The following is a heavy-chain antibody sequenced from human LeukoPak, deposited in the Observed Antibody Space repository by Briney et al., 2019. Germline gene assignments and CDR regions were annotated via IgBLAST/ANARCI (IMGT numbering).Heavy chain of an antibody. D-gene: IGHD3-3*01. J-gene: IGHJ4*02. V-gene: IGHV4-59*12. CDR1: GGSISSYY. Sequence: SETLSLTCTVSGGSISSYYWSWIRQPPGKGLEWVGYIYYIGSTNYNPSVKSRFTISVDTSKNQFSLKLSSVTAADTAVYYCARVGGRRLTIFGVVAPLGYFDYWGQGTLVTVSS. CDR3: ARVGGRRLTIFGVVAPLGYFDY. CDR2: IYYIGST.